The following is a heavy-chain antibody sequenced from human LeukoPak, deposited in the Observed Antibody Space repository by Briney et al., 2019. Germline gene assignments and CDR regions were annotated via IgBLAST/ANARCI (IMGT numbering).Heavy chain of an antibody. D-gene: IGHD4-17*01. V-gene: IGHV4-34*01. J-gene: IGHJ4*02. CDR3: ARGGIYGDYDFDY. CDR1: GGSFSGYY. CDR2: INHSGST. Sequence: PSETLSLTCAVYGGSFSGYYWSWIRQPPGKGLEWIGEINHSGSTNYNPSLKGRVTISVDTSKNQFSLKLSSVTAADTAVYYCARGGIYGDYDFDYWGQGTLVTVSS.